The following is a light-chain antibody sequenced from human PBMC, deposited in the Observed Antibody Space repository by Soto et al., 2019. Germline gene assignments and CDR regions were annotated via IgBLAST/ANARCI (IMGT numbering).Light chain of an antibody. J-gene: IGKJ4*01. CDR2: GAS. CDR3: QQYNNWPPLT. V-gene: IGKV3-15*01. Sequence: EIVMTQSPATLSVSPGERATLSCRASQSVSSNLASYQQKPGQDPRLLIYGASTRATAIPAKFSGSGAGTEFTLTISSLQSEDFAVYYCQQYNNWPPLTFGGGTKVEIK. CDR1: QSVSSN.